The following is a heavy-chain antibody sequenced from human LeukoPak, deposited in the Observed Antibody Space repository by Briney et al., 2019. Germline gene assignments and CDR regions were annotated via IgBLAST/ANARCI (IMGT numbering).Heavy chain of an antibody. CDR2: ISAYNGNT. CDR1: GYTFTSYG. D-gene: IGHD3-22*01. Sequence: ASVKVSCKASGYTFTSYGISRVRQAPGQGLEWMGWISAYNGNTNYAQKLQGRVTMTTDTSTSTAYMELRSLRSDDTAVYYCARDRTYYYDSSGYDFDYWGQGTLVTVSS. V-gene: IGHV1-18*01. J-gene: IGHJ4*02. CDR3: ARDRTYYYDSSGYDFDY.